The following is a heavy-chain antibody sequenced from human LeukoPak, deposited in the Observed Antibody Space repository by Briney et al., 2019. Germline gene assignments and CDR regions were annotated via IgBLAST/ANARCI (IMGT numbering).Heavy chain of an antibody. V-gene: IGHV1-8*02. CDR3: ARVFGQWLAVD. CDR1: GGTFSSYA. CDR2: ISPGTGKT. J-gene: IGHJ4*02. D-gene: IGHD6-19*01. Sequence: ASVKVSCKASGGTFSSYAISWVRQAPGRGLEWMGLISPGTGKTRYPQKFQGRVTMTRDTSINTVYMELSSLRSEDTAIYYCARVFGQWLAVDWGQGTPVTVSS.